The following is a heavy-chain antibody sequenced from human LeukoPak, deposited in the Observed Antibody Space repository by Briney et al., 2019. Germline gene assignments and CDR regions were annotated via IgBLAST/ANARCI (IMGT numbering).Heavy chain of an antibody. Sequence: PGGSLRLSCAASGFTFRTYAMSWVRQAPGKGLEWVAGISGSGTGTYYAHSVEGRYTISRDNSRNVLYLQMHSLRAEDTATYYCAKMVRGNYYDSGSCGPIDVWGQGTMVTVSS. J-gene: IGHJ3*01. D-gene: IGHD3-10*01. CDR1: GFTFRTYA. V-gene: IGHV3-23*01. CDR3: AKMVRGNYYDSGSCGPIDV. CDR2: ISGSGTGT.